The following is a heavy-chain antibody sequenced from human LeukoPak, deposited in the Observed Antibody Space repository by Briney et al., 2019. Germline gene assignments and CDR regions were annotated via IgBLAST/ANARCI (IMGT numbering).Heavy chain of an antibody. CDR3: AKDLTTYYYDSSGYY. D-gene: IGHD3-22*01. CDR2: ISYDGSIK. J-gene: IGHJ4*02. Sequence: GGSLRLSCAATGFTFNNYGMHWVRQAPGKGLEWVAVISYDGSIKYYADSVKGRFTISRDNSKNTLDLQMNSLRAEDTAVYYCAKDLTTYYYDSSGYYSGQGTLVTVSS. CDR1: GFTFNNYG. V-gene: IGHV3-30*18.